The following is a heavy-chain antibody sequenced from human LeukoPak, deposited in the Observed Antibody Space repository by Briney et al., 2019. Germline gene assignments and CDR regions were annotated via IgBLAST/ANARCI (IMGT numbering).Heavy chain of an antibody. D-gene: IGHD3-22*01. V-gene: IGHV3-30*02. J-gene: IGHJ4*02. CDR1: GFTFSSFG. CDR3: ARGPLADSSGYNY. Sequence: GGSLRLSCAASGFTFSSFGMHWVRQAPGKGLEWVAFIRNDGSNRFYADSVKGRFTISRDDSKNTLYLQMNSLRAEDTAVYYCARGPLADSSGYNYWGQGTLVTVSS. CDR2: IRNDGSNR.